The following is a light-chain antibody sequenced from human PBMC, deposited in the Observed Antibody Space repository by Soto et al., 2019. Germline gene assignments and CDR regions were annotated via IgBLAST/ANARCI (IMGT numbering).Light chain of an antibody. CDR1: QNISVSNY. J-gene: IGKJ2*01. V-gene: IGKV3-20*01. Sequence: EIVLTQSPGTLSLSPGETAALSCRASQNISVSNYLAWYQQIAGQAPRLLISAASTRAAGIPDRFSGSGSGTDFTLTITRLEPEDFAVYYCQHYGASPYTFGQGTELEFK. CDR2: AAS. CDR3: QHYGASPYT.